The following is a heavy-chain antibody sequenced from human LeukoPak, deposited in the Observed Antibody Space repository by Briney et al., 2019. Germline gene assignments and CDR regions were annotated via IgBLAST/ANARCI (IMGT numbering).Heavy chain of an antibody. CDR1: GFTFSSYG. V-gene: IGHV3-30*03. CDR3: ASLTFDY. J-gene: IGHJ4*02. CDR2: ISYDGSNK. Sequence: GGSLRLSCAASGFTFSSYGMHWVRQAPGKGLEWVAVISYDGSNKYYADSVKGRFTISRDNSKNTLYLQMNSLRAEDTAVYYCASLTFDYWGQGTLVTVSS.